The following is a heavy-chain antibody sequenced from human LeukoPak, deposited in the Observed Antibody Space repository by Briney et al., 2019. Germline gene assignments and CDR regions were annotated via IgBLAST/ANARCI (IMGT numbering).Heavy chain of an antibody. D-gene: IGHD2-15*01. V-gene: IGHV5-51*01. CDR3: ARHKDCSGGTCYPHD. CDR1: GYSFTSYW. CDR2: IYPGDPDT. J-gene: IGHJ4*02. Sequence: GESLKISCKGSGYSFTSYWIGWVRQMPGKGLEWMGIIYPGDPDTRYSPSFQGQVTISADKSISTAYLQWSSLKASDTAMYYCARHKDCSGGTCYPHDWGQGTLVTVSS.